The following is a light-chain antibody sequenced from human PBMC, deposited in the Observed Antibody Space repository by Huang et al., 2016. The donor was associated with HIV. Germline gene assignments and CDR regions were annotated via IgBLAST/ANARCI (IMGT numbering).Light chain of an antibody. J-gene: IGKJ2*01. CDR1: QTVSSN. CDR3: QQYNNWPPYT. V-gene: IGKV3-15*01. CDR2: GAS. Sequence: EIVMTQSPGTLSVSPGERATLSCRASQTVSSNVAWYQQKPGHSPSLLSYGASTRATGIPARFSGSGSGTEFTLTISSLQSEDFGVYYCQQYNNWPPYTFGQGTKLEIK.